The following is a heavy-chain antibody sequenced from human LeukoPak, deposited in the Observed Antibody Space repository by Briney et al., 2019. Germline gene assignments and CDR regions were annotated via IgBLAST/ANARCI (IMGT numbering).Heavy chain of an antibody. CDR1: GVTFSSYW. Sequence: GGPLRLSCAASGVTFSSYWMHWVRQALGKGLVWVSRINTDGSSTGYADSVKGRFTISRDNAKSTLYLQMNSLRAEDTAVYYCARAPGGSHYYYYYMDVWGKGTTVTVSS. D-gene: IGHD2-15*01. V-gene: IGHV3-74*01. CDR2: INTDGSST. CDR3: ARAPGGSHYYYYYMDV. J-gene: IGHJ6*03.